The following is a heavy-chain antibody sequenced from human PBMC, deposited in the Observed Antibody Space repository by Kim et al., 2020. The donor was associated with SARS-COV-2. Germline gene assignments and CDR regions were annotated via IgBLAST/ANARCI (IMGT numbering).Heavy chain of an antibody. D-gene: IGHD6-19*01. CDR1: GFTFSNCW. CDR3: VGACDDTGGWNY. V-gene: IGHV3-7*01. Sequence: GGSLRLSCLTSGFTFSNCWMSWVRQAPGRGLEWLANIKPDGTEKYYVDSVRGRFTISRDNTMMSLYLHINSLRPEDRARYYCVGACDDTGGWNYWGQGTLVTVSS. CDR2: IKPDGTEK. J-gene: IGHJ4*02.